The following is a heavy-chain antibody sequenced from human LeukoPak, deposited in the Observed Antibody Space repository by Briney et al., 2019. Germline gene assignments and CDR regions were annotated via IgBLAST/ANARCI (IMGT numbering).Heavy chain of an antibody. V-gene: IGHV4-39*01. J-gene: IGHJ4*02. CDR1: GGSISSSSYY. D-gene: IGHD3-22*01. CDR2: IYYSGST. CDR3: ARQKGSSGYYDY. Sequence: PSETLPLTCTVSGGSISSSSYYWGWIRQPPGKGLEWIGSIYYSGSTYYNPSLKSRVTISVDTSKNQFSLKLSSVTAADTAVYYCARQKGSSGYYDYWGQGTLVTVSS.